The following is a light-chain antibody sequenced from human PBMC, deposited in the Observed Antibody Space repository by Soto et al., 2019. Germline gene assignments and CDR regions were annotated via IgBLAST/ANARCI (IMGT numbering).Light chain of an antibody. V-gene: IGKV3-20*01. CDR2: RAS. Sequence: EIGLTQSPSTLSLSPGERATLSCRASQSVSSNYLAWYQQKPGQAPKVLIYRASSRATGSPDRFSGSGSGTDFTLTISRLEPEDFAVYYCQQSRQTPLTFGGGTKVDIK. CDR1: QSVSSNY. J-gene: IGKJ4*01. CDR3: QQSRQTPLT.